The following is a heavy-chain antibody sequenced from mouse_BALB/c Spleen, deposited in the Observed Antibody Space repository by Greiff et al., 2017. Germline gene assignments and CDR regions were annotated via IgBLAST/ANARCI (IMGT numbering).Heavy chain of an antibody. CDR3: ARYPYYGSSYAWFAY. V-gene: IGHV3-8*02. J-gene: IGHJ3*01. CDR1: GDSITSGY. D-gene: IGHD1-1*01. Sequence: EVKLVESGPSLVKPSQTLSLTCSVTGDSITSGYWNWIRKFPGNKLEYMGYISYSGSTYYNPSLKSRISITRDTSKNQYYLQLNSVTTEDTATYYCARYPYYGSSYAWFAYWGQGTLVTVSA. CDR2: ISYSGST.